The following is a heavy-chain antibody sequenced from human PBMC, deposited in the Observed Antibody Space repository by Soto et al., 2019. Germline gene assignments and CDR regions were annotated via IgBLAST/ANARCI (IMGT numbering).Heavy chain of an antibody. J-gene: IGHJ3*02. CDR3: ARDLSYYYDSSGSRNAFDI. CDR2: TYYRSKWYN. D-gene: IGHD3-22*01. V-gene: IGHV6-1*01. Sequence: PSQTLSLTCAISGDSVSSNSAAWNWIRQSPSRGLEWLGRTYYRSKWYNDYAVSVKSRITINPDTSKNQFSLQLNSVTPEDTAVYYCARDLSYYYDSSGSRNAFDIWGQGTMVTVSS. CDR1: GDSVSSNSAA.